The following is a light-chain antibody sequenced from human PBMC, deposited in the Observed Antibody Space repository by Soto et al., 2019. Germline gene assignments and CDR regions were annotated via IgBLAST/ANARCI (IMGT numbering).Light chain of an antibody. J-gene: IGLJ3*02. Sequence: QPVLTQPPSASASLGASVKLTCTRSSGHNSYAIAWHQQQPEKGPRYLMKLNSDGSHSKGDGLPDRFSGSSSGAERYLTISSLQSEDEADYYCQTWSTDIRVFGGGTKVTVL. CDR1: SGHNSYA. CDR2: LNSDGSH. CDR3: QTWSTDIRV. V-gene: IGLV4-69*01.